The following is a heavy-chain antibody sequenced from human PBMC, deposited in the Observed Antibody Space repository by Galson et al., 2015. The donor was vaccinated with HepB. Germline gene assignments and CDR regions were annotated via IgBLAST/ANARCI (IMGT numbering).Heavy chain of an antibody. D-gene: IGHD3-10*01. J-gene: IGHJ4*02. CDR1: GFTFSSHS. CDR2: IRGSSVSI. V-gene: IGHV3-48*01. Sequence: SLRLSCAASGFTFSSHSMNWVRQAPGKGLEWLSYIRGSSVSIYYADSVKGRFTISRDNDQNSLYLQMDSLKVEDTAVYYCARVCCTGGSCYGTGFDYWGQGILVTVSS. CDR3: ARVCCTGGSCYGTGFDY.